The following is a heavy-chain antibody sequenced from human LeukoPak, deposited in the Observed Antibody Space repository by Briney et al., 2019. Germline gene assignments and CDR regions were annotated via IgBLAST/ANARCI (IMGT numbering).Heavy chain of an antibody. CDR1: GFIFSNYG. D-gene: IGHD5-18*01. Sequence: GGSLRLSCAASGFIFSNYGIHWVRQAPGKGLEWVAVISYDGSKEYYADSVKGRFTVSRDNSKNTVSLQMNSLRAEDTAIYYCAKALVDTSMVSVDYWGQGTLVTVSS. CDR2: ISYDGSKE. J-gene: IGHJ4*02. V-gene: IGHV3-30*18. CDR3: AKALVDTSMVSVDY.